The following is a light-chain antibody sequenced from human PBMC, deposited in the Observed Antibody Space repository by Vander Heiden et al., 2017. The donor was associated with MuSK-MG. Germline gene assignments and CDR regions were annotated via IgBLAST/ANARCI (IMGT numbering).Light chain of an antibody. CDR3: HQSPDT. Sequence: ESVLAQSPDTLSLSPGESSTLSCRASQSVSSTSFVFDQQKPGQAPRLLSYGEASRATGITDRVSRSASGTDFTRIIGRLESEEFAVEHGHQSPDTFGRGTKVDI. V-gene: IGKV3-20*01. J-gene: IGKJ4*01. CDR1: QSVSSTS. CDR2: GEA.